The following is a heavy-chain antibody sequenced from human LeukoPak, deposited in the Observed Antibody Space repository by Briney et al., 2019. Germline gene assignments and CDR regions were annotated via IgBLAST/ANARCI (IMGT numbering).Heavy chain of an antibody. V-gene: IGHV1-8*01. J-gene: IGHJ4*02. D-gene: IGHD3-10*01. CDR2: MNPNSGNT. CDR1: GYTFTSYD. Sequence: ASVTVSCKASGYTFTSYDINWVRQAPGQGLEWMGWMNPNSGNTGYAQKFQGRVTMTRNTSISTAYMELSSLRSEDTAVYYCARVYDSRSYSCPHWGQGTLVTVSS. CDR3: ARVYDSRSYSCPH.